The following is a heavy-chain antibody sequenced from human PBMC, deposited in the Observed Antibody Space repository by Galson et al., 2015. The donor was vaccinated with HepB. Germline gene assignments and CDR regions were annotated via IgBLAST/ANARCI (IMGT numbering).Heavy chain of an antibody. Sequence: SLRLSCAASGFTFSSSVMHWVRQAPGKGLDWVAVISYDGSNKFYANSVKGRFIISRDNSKNTLYLQMNSVRPEDTSVYYCADSGNNLWDGFNMWGQGTMVTVSS. D-gene: IGHD1-26*01. V-gene: IGHV3-30-3*01. CDR1: GFTFSSSV. J-gene: IGHJ3*02. CDR2: ISYDGSNK. CDR3: ADSGNNLWDGFNM.